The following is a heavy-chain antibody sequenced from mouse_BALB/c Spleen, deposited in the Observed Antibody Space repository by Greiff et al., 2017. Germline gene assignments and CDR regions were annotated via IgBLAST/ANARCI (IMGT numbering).Heavy chain of an antibody. D-gene: IGHD2-4*01. J-gene: IGHJ4*01. CDR2: IRLKSNNYAT. Sequence: EVQLVESGGGLVQPGGSMKLSCVASGFTFSNYWMNWVRQSPEKGLEWVAEIRLKSNNYATHYAESVKGRFTISRDDSKSSVYLQMNNLRAEDTGIYYCSAGLRYAMDYWGQGTSVTVSS. V-gene: IGHV6-6*02. CDR3: SAGLRYAMDY. CDR1: GFTFSNYW.